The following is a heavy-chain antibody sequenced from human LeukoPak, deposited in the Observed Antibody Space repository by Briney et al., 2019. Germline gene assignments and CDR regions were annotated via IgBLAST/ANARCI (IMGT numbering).Heavy chain of an antibody. D-gene: IGHD6-13*01. J-gene: IGHJ4*02. CDR3: AKMVSSSWYALDTFDY. Sequence: GGSLRLSCAASGFTFSSYAMSWVRQAPGKGLEWVSAISGSGGSTYYADSVKGRFTISRDNSKNTLYLQMNSLRAEDTAVYYCAKMVSSSWYALDTFDYWGQGTLVTVSS. CDR1: GFTFSSYA. V-gene: IGHV3-23*01. CDR2: ISGSGGST.